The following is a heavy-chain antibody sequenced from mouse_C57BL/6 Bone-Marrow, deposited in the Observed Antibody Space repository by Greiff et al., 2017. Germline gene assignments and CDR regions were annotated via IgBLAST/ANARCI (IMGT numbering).Heavy chain of an antibody. CDR3: ARTRFYAMAY. Sequence: EVQLQQSGAELVKPGASVKLSCTASGFNIQDYYMHWVKQRTEQGLEWIGRMDPEDGETKYAPKFPGKATITADTSAHTAYLQLSSLTSEDTAVYYCARTRFYAMAYWGQGTSVTVSS. CDR2: MDPEDGET. J-gene: IGHJ4*01. CDR1: GFNIQDYY. V-gene: IGHV14-2*01.